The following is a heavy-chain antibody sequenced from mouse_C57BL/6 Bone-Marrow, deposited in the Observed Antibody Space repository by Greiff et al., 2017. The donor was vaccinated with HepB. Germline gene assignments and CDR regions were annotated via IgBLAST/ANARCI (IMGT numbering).Heavy chain of an antibody. CDR2: IWSGGST. V-gene: IGHV2-2*01. CDR3: ARPYYDQYYYAMDY. D-gene: IGHD2-4*01. J-gene: IGHJ4*01. CDR1: GFSLTSYG. Sequence: VQLVESGPGLVQPSQSLSITCTVSGFSLTSYGVHWVRQSPGKGLEWLGVIWSGGSTDYNAAFISRLSISKDNSKSQVFFKMNSLQADDTAIYYCARPYYDQYYYAMDYWGQGTSVTVSS.